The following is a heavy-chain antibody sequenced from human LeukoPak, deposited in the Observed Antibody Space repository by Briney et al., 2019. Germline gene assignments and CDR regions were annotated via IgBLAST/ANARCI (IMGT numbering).Heavy chain of an antibody. CDR3: ASSSRRRYSSSAYYYYGMDV. J-gene: IGHJ6*02. V-gene: IGHV4-34*01. D-gene: IGHD6-6*01. Sequence: SGTLSLTCAVYGGSFSGYYWSWIRQPPGKGLEWIGEINHSGSTNYNPSLKSRVTISVDTSKNQFSLNLSSVTAADTAVYYCASSSRRRYSSSAYYYYGMDVWGQGTTVTVSS. CDR1: GGSFSGYY. CDR2: INHSGST.